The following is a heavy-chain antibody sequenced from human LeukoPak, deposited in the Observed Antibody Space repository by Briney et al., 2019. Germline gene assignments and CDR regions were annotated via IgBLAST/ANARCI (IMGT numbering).Heavy chain of an antibody. D-gene: IGHD3-9*01. CDR3: ARQGYDILTGYIGAFDI. CDR2: ISYSGST. CDR1: GGSISSYY. V-gene: IGHV4-59*08. Sequence: PSETLSLTCTVSGGSISSYYWGWIRQPPGKGLEWIGYISYSGSTNYNPSLKSRVTISIDTSKNQFSLKLRSVTAADTAIYYCARQGYDILTGYIGAFDIWGQGTMVTVSS. J-gene: IGHJ3*02.